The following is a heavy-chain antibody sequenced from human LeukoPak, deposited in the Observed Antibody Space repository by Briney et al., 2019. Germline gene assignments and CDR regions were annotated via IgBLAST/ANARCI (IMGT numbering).Heavy chain of an antibody. D-gene: IGHD3-22*01. J-gene: IGHJ4*02. V-gene: IGHV4-4*07. Sequence: PSETLSLTCTVSGVSISSYYWSWIRQPAGKGLEWIGRISTSGSTNYNPSLKSRVTMSVDTSKNQFSLKLSSVTAADTAVYYCARKSSYDSSGYYFVVVDYWGQGTLVTVSS. CDR1: GVSISSYY. CDR3: ARKSSYDSSGYYFVVVDY. CDR2: ISTSGST.